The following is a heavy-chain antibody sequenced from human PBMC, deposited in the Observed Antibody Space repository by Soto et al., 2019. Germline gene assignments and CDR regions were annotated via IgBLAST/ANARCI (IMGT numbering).Heavy chain of an antibody. Sequence: PGGSLRLSCAAPGFTFSSCALGWGRQAPGKGLEWVSDIIDSGASTYYADSVKGRFTISRDNSKSTLYLQMNSLRAEDTALYYCAKGRSYYYYYGVDVWGQGTTVTVSS. V-gene: IGHV3-23*01. CDR3: AKGRSYYYYYGVDV. J-gene: IGHJ6*02. CDR2: IIDSGAST. CDR1: GFTFSSCA.